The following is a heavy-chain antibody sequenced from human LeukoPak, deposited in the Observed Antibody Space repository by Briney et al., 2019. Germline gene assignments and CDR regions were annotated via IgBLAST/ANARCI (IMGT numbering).Heavy chain of an antibody. CDR2: ISGSGGST. CDR3: SKNAGSGPNYFDY. CDR1: GFILSDYA. J-gene: IGHJ4*02. D-gene: IGHD3-10*01. V-gene: IGHV3-23*01. Sequence: GGSLRLSCAASGFILSDYAMIWVRQAPGKGLEWVSGISGSGGSTYYADSVKGRFTISRDNSKNTLYLQMNSLRAEDTAVYYCSKNAGSGPNYFDYWGQGTLVTVSS.